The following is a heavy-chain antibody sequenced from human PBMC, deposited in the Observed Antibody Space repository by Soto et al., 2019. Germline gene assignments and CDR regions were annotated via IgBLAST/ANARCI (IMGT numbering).Heavy chain of an antibody. D-gene: IGHD3-3*01. CDR3: AKVGVATDGDSS. V-gene: IGHV3-23*01. CDR2: ISGGGQGT. Sequence: GGSLRLSCAVSGFNISNHAMTWVRQAPGEGLEWVAVISGGGQGTHYVDSVKGRFTISRDNSKNMVFLQMNSLRIEDTALYFCAKVGVATDGDSSWGKETVFTFSS. CDR1: GFNISNHA. J-gene: IGHJ5*02.